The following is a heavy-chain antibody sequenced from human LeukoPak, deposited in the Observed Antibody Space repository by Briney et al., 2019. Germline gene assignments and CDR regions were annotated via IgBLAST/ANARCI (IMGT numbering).Heavy chain of an antibody. CDR2: IYYSGTT. CDR1: GASINYYY. V-gene: IGHV4-59*01. Sequence: SETLSLTCTVSGASINYYYWTWIRQPPGKGLXXXXYIYYSGTTNYNPSFRSRVTLSVDTSKSQISLRLSSVTAADTAVYFCARKDNSGKGPYFYDVWGQGTLVTVSS. J-gene: IGHJ4*02. CDR3: ARKDNSGKGPYFYDV. D-gene: IGHD3-22*01.